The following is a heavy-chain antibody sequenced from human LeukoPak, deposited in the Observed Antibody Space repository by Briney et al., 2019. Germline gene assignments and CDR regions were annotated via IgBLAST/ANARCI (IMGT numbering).Heavy chain of an antibody. D-gene: IGHD3-3*01. Sequence: PGGSLRLSCAASGFTFSSYAMSWVRQAPGKGLEWVSLISGNAGGTYYADSVKGRFTISRDITKNTLYLQMNSLRAEDTAVYYCAKDGLQFSEWLPPLGYWGQGTLVTVSS. CDR2: ISGNAGGT. CDR3: AKDGLQFSEWLPPLGY. CDR1: GFTFSSYA. V-gene: IGHV3-23*01. J-gene: IGHJ4*02.